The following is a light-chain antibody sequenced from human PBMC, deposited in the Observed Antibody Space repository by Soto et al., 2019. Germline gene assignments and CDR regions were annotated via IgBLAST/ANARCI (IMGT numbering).Light chain of an antibody. CDR3: QQYDNWPRT. CDR1: QSVSSN. CDR2: GAS. J-gene: IGKJ1*01. V-gene: IGKV3-15*01. Sequence: IVITQSPATLSVSPGERVTLSCRASQSVSSNLAWYQHKPGQAPRLLIYGASSRATGIPARFSGSGSGTEFTLTISSLQSEDFAVYYCQQYDNWPRTFGQGTKVDIK.